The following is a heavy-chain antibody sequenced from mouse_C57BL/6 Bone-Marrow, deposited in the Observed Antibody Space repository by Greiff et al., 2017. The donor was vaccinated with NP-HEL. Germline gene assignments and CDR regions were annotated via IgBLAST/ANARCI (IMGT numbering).Heavy chain of an antibody. CDR1: GYTFTSYW. J-gene: IGHJ1*03. D-gene: IGHD1-1*01. V-gene: IGHV1-50*01. CDR2: IDPSDSYT. CDR3: ARDGSRYLWYFDV. Sequence: VQLQQPGAELVKPGASVKLSCKASGYTFTSYWMQWVKQRPGQGLEWIGEIDPSDSYTNYNQKVKGKAPLTVDTSSSPAYMQLSSLTSEDSAVYYCARDGSRYLWYFDVWGTGTTVTVSS.